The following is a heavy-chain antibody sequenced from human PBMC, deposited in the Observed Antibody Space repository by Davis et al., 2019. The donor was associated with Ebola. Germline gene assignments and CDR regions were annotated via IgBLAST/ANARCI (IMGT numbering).Heavy chain of an antibody. CDR2: IRSKANSYAT. Sequence: GESLKISCAASGFTFSGSAMHWVRQASGKGLEWVGRIRSKANSYATAYAESVKGRFTISRDDSKNTAYLQMNSLKTEDTDVYYCTSTTVTSDYWGQGTLVTVSS. J-gene: IGHJ4*02. V-gene: IGHV3-73*01. D-gene: IGHD4-17*01. CDR3: TSTTVTSDY. CDR1: GFTFSGSA.